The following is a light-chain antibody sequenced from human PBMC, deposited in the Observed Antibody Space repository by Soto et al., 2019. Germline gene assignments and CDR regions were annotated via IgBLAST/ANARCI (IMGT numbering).Light chain of an antibody. Sequence: DIQLTQSPSFLSASVGDRVTIACRASQGISSYLAWYQQKPGKAPKLLIYAASTLQSGVPSRFSGSGSGTDFTLTISRMEPEDFAVYCCQQYGSSPRTFGQGTKVDI. V-gene: IGKV1-9*01. CDR3: QQYGSSPRT. CDR1: QGISSY. J-gene: IGKJ1*01. CDR2: AAS.